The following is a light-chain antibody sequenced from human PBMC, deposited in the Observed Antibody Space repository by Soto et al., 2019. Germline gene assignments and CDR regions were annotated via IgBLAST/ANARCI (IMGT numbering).Light chain of an antibody. CDR1: QDIGNF. CDR2: AAS. V-gene: IGKV1-27*01. J-gene: IGKJ4*02. Sequence: DIQMTQSPSSLSAFVGDRVSITFRASQDIGNFLAWYQQKPGKVPKLLIYAASTLQSGVPSRFSGSGSGTELTLTISSLQPEDVATKYCQKCKVGPVTLGGGTKVDI. CDR3: QKCKVGPVT.